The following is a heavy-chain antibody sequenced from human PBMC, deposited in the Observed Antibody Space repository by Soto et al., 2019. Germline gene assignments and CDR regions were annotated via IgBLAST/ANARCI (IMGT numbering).Heavy chain of an antibody. Sequence: KSSETLSLTCAVSGGSISSGGYSWSWIRQPPGKGLEWIGYIYHSGSTYYNPSLKSRVTISVGRSKNQFSLKLSSVTAADTAVYYCARARVLAAPGAFDIWGQGTMVTVSS. J-gene: IGHJ3*02. D-gene: IGHD6-13*01. V-gene: IGHV4-30-2*01. CDR3: ARARVLAAPGAFDI. CDR2: IYHSGST. CDR1: GGSISSGGYS.